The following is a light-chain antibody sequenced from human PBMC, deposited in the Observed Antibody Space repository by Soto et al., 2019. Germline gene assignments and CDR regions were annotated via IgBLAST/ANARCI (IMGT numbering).Light chain of an antibody. CDR2: SAS. V-gene: IGKV3-20*01. Sequence: EIVLTQSPGTLSLSPGERATLSCRASQSVSSNYLAWYQQKPGQAHRLLIYSASSRSTGIPDRFSGSRSGTDCTLTISRLEPEDFAVYYCQQYGSSPLTYTFGQGTKLEIK. CDR3: QQYGSSPLTYT. CDR1: QSVSSNY. J-gene: IGKJ2*01.